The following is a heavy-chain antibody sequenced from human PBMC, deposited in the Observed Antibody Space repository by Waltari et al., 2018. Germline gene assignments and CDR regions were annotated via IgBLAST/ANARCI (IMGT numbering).Heavy chain of an antibody. CDR3: ASSSHRYCSSTSCYPPTDY. D-gene: IGHD2-2*01. CDR1: GGTFSSYA. CDR2: IIPIFGTA. Sequence: QVQLVQSGAEVKKPGSSVTVSCKASGGTFSSYAISWVRQAPGTGLEWMGGIIPIFGTANYAQKFQGRVTITADESTSTAYMELSSLRSEDTAVYYCASSSHRYCSSTSCYPPTDYWGQGTLVTVSS. V-gene: IGHV1-69*01. J-gene: IGHJ4*02.